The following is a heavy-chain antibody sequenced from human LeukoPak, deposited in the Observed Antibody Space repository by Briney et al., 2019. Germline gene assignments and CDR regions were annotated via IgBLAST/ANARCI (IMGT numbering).Heavy chain of an antibody. D-gene: IGHD6-13*01. J-gene: IGHJ6*02. CDR1: GFTFSSYS. V-gene: IGHV3-48*01. Sequence: PGGSLRLSCAASGFTFSSYSMNWVRQAPGKGLEWVSYISSSSSSTHYADSVKGRFTISRDNAKNSLYLQMNSLRAEDTAVYYCARDKIAAAGTDYYYGMDVWGQGTTVTVSS. CDR3: ARDKIAAAGTDYYYGMDV. CDR2: ISSSSSST.